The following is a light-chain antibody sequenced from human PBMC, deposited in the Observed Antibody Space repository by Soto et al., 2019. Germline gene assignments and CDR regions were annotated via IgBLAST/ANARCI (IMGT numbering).Light chain of an antibody. CDR3: QSYDSSLSVYV. J-gene: IGLJ1*01. CDR1: SSNIGAGYD. V-gene: IGLV1-40*01. CDR2: GNS. Sequence: QSALTQPPSVSGAPGQRVTISCTGSSSNIGAGYDVHWYQQLPGTAPRVLIYGNSNRPSGVPDRFSGSKSGTSASLAITGLQAEDEADYYCQSYDSSLSVYVFGTGTKVTVL.